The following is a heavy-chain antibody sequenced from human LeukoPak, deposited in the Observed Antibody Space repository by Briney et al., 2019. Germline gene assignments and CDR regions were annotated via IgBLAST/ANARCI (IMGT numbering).Heavy chain of an antibody. CDR1: GFTVSSNY. V-gene: IGHV3-66*01. J-gene: IGHJ4*02. CDR3: ARDQPPQYCGGDCYSPRAFDY. Sequence: PGGSLRLSCAASGFTVSSNYMSWVRQAPGKGLEWVSVIYSGGSTYYADSVKGRFTISRDNSKNTLYLQMNSLRAEDTAVYYCARDQPPQYCGGDCYSPRAFDYWGQGTLVTVSS. CDR2: IYSGGST. D-gene: IGHD2-21*02.